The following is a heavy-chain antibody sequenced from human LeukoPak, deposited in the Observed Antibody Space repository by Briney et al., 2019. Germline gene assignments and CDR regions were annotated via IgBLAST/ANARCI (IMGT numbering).Heavy chain of an antibody. V-gene: IGHV4-4*07. CDR2: IYSSGST. CDR3: AKDSSPLGFDY. CDR1: GGPISSHY. J-gene: IGHJ4*02. Sequence: SETLSLTCTVSGGPISSHYWSWIRQPAGKGLEWIGRIYSSGSTNYNPSLKSRITMSIDTSKNQFSLKLSSVTAANTAVYYCAKDSSPLGFDYWGQGTLVTVSS.